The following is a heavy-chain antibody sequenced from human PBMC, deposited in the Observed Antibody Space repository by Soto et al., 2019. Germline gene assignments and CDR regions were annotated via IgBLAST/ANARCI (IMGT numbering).Heavy chain of an antibody. CDR1: GFTFSSYG. CDR3: AKDLGPIAAAGVYYFDY. CDR2: ISYDGSNK. V-gene: IGHV3-30*18. Sequence: GGSLRLSCAASGFTFSSYGMHWVRQAPGKGLEWVAVISYDGSNKYYADSVKGRFTISRDNSKNTLYLQMNSLRAEDTAVYYCAKDLGPIAAAGVYYFDYWGQGTLVTVSS. D-gene: IGHD6-13*01. J-gene: IGHJ4*02.